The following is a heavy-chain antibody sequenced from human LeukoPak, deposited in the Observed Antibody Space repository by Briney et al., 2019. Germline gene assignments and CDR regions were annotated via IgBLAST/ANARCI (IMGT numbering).Heavy chain of an antibody. V-gene: IGHV3-7*01. CDR3: ARGGGDS. CDR1: GVTVSRYW. J-gene: IGHJ4*02. D-gene: IGHD3-10*01. Sequence: GGSLRLSCAASGVTVSRYWMSWVRQAPGKGLEWVAMMTQDGGGKYYVDSVKGRFTISGDNAKNSLYLRMNSLRVEDTAVYYCARGGGDSWGQGTLVTVSS. CDR2: MTQDGGGK.